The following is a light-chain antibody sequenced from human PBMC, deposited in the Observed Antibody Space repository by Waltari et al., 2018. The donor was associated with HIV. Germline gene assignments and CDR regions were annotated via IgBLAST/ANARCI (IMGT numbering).Light chain of an antibody. V-gene: IGLV1-47*01. J-gene: IGLJ2*01. CDR3: AAWDDTLTVV. CDR1: SPNIGTHY. Sequence: QSVMTQPPSASGTPGQSVPISCSGTSPNIGTHYFYWYQQFPGTAPKLLIYRNNKRPSGVPDRFSGSKSGTSASLAISGLRSDDEADYYCAAWDDTLTVVFGGGTKLTVL. CDR2: RNN.